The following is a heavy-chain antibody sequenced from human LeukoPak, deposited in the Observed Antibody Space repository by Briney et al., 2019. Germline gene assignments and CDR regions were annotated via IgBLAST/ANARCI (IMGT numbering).Heavy chain of an antibody. D-gene: IGHD6-13*01. Sequence: ASVKVSCKASGYTFTSYDINWVRQAPGHGLERMGWMNPNSGNTGYAQQFQGRVTMTTNTSLSTAYMELNSLTSADTAVYYCARVSTGSSSRAFNYWGQGTLVTVSS. CDR3: ARVSTGSSSRAFNY. J-gene: IGHJ4*02. CDR1: GYTFTSYD. CDR2: MNPNSGNT. V-gene: IGHV1-8*01.